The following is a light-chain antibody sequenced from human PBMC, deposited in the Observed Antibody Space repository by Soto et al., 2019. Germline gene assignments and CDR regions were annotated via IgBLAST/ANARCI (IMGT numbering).Light chain of an antibody. V-gene: IGKV2-30*01. Sequence: DAVLTPSPLSLPVPLGQPASISCRSSQSLVALDGDTYLNWFQQRPGQSPRRLIYKVSHRYSGVPERFRGGGAGTDFTLTISRVEADDVGLYDCMQGTHWPYTFGGGTKLDIK. CDR3: MQGTHWPYT. CDR2: KVS. CDR1: QSLVALDGDTY. J-gene: IGKJ2*01.